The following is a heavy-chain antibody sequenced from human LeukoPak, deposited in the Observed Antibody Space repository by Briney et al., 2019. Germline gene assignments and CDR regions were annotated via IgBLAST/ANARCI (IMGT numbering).Heavy chain of an antibody. V-gene: IGHV3-53*01. J-gene: IGHJ4*02. CDR3: AKKQTTTVTTLDY. Sequence: GGSLRLSCGASGFTVRSSYMSWVRQAPGKGLEWVSVIYSGGSTYYADSVKGRFTISRDNSNNTLYLQMNSLRAEDTAVYFCAKKQTTTVTTLDYWGQGTLVTVSS. CDR1: GFTVRSSY. CDR2: IYSGGST. D-gene: IGHD4-17*01.